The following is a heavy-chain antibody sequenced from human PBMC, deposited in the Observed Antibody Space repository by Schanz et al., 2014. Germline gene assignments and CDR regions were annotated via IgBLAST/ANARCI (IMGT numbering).Heavy chain of an antibody. Sequence: QVQLVQSGAEVKKPGSSVKVSCKASGGTFSTYTISWVRQAPGQGLEWMGRIIPILGIANYAQKFQGRVTITADKSTFTAYMDVSSLRSEDTAVYYCARTIAYGGSSGYFDYWGQRTLVTVSS. CDR3: ARTIAYGGSSGYFDY. CDR1: GGTFSTYT. J-gene: IGHJ4*02. CDR2: IIPILGIA. D-gene: IGHD4-17*01. V-gene: IGHV1-69*02.